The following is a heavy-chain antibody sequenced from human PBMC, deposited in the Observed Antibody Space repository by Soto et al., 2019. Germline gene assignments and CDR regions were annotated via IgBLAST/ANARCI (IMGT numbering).Heavy chain of an antibody. CDR2: IYYSGNT. J-gene: IGHJ5*02. CDR1: GGSISSYY. V-gene: IGHV4-59*08. D-gene: IGHD3-9*01. Sequence: PSETLSLTCTVSGGSISSYYWSWIRQPPGKGLEWIGYIYYSGNTNYNPSLKSRVTISVDTSKNQFSLKLSSVTAADTAVYYCARQGFYDILTGYPMNWFDPWGQGTLVTVSS. CDR3: ARQGFYDILTGYPMNWFDP.